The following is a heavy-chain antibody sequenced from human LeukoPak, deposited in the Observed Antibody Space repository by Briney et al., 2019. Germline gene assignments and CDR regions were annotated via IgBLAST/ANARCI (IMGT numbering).Heavy chain of an antibody. J-gene: IGHJ4*02. CDR3: ARVNSRSGYSSAVDY. CDR2: ISYDGSNK. CDR1: GFTFTSYS. D-gene: IGHD3-22*01. Sequence: GGSLRLSCAASGFTFTSYSMNWVRQAPGKGLEWVAVISYDGSNKYYADSVKGRFTISRDNSKNTLYLQMNSLRAEDTAVYYCARVNSRSGYSSAVDYWGQGTLVTVSS. V-gene: IGHV3-30*03.